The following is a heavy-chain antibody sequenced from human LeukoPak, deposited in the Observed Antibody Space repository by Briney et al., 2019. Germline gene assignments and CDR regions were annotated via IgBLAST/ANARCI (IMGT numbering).Heavy chain of an antibody. J-gene: IGHJ4*02. CDR2: INPNSGGT. D-gene: IGHD3-10*01. CDR1: GYTFTGYY. V-gene: IGHV1-2*02. Sequence: ASVKVPCKASGYTFTGYYMHWVRQAPGQGLEWMGWINPNSGGTNYAQKFQGRVTMTRDTSISTAYMELSRLRSDGTAVYYCARDKILWFRELLGYWGQGTLVTVSS. CDR3: ARDKILWFRELLGY.